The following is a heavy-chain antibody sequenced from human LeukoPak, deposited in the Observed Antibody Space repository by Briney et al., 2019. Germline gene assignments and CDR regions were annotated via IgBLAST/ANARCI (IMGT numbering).Heavy chain of an antibody. CDR1: GFTFDDYA. Sequence: GGSLRLSCAASGFTFDDYAMHWVRQAPGKGLEWVSGISWNSGSIGYADPVKGRFTISRDNAKNSLYLQMNSLRAEDTALYYCAKDKADNYYDSSGYYSSGGMDVWGQGTTVTVSS. CDR3: AKDKADNYYDSSGYYSSGGMDV. D-gene: IGHD3-22*01. CDR2: ISWNSGSI. J-gene: IGHJ6*02. V-gene: IGHV3-9*01.